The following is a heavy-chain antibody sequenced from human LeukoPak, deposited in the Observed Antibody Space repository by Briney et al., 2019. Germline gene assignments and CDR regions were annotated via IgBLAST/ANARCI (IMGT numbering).Heavy chain of an antibody. D-gene: IGHD2-2*01. Sequence: SSQTLSLTCTVSGDSISSGNYYWTWIRQPAGKGLELIGRIYTSGSTSYNPSLKSRVTISVDTSKNQFSLKLSSVTAADTAVYYCARYPVFHWFDPWGQGTLVTVSS. V-gene: IGHV4-61*02. CDR3: ARYPVFHWFDP. CDR2: IYTSGST. CDR1: GDSISSGNYY. J-gene: IGHJ5*02.